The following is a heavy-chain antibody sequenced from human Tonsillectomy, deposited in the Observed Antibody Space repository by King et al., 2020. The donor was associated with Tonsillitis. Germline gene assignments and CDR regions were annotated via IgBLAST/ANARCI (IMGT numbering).Heavy chain of an antibody. V-gene: IGHV4-59*01. CDR2: IHDRGST. Sequence: VQLQESGPGLVKPSETLFLTCTVSGGSISSYYWSWIRQPPGKGLEWIGYIHDRGSTNYNPSLKSRVTISVDTSKNQFSLKLRSVTAADTAVYYCARDERWGFVESGDAFDIWGQGTMVTVSS. D-gene: IGHD3-3*01. J-gene: IGHJ3*02. CDR1: GGSISSYY. CDR3: ARDERWGFVESGDAFDI.